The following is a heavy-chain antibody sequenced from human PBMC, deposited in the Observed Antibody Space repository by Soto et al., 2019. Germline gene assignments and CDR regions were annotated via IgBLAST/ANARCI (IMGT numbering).Heavy chain of an antibody. CDR1: GFTFSNAW. D-gene: IGHD2-2*01. J-gene: IGHJ6*02. CDR3: AKVSAPATHYYYYYYGMDV. V-gene: IGHV3-15*07. Sequence: GGSLRLSCAASGFTFSNAWMNWVRQAPGKGLEWVGRIKSKTDGGTTDYAAPVKGRFTISRDNSKNTLYLQMNSLRAEDTAVYYCAKVSAPATHYYYYYYGMDVWGQGTTVTVS. CDR2: IKSKTDGGTT.